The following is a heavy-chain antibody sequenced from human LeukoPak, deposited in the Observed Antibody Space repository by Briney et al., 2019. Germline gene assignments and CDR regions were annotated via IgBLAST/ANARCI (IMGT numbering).Heavy chain of an antibody. CDR1: GFTFSSYV. CDR3: AKLGDTRYSSGWASYFDY. CDR2: ISYDGSNK. D-gene: IGHD6-19*01. J-gene: IGHJ4*02. Sequence: VRSLRLSCAASGFTFSSYVMHWVRQAPAKGLEWVAVISYDGSNKYYADSLKGRFTISRDNYKNTLYLQMNSMRAEDTAVYYCAKLGDTRYSSGWASYFDYWGQGTLVTV. V-gene: IGHV3-30*18.